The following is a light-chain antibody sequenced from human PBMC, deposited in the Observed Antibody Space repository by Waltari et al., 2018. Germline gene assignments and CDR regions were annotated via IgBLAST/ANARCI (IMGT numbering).Light chain of an antibody. CDR2: DVT. Sequence: QSALTQPRSVSGSPGQSVTISCTGTRNDVGGYHYVSWFQHHPGEVPKLMIYDVTQRPSGVPDRFSGSKSGNTASLTISGLQADDEADYYCSSYGGTYFVFGGGTRLTVL. CDR3: SSYGGTYFV. J-gene: IGLJ2*01. CDR1: RNDVGGYHY. V-gene: IGLV2-11*01.